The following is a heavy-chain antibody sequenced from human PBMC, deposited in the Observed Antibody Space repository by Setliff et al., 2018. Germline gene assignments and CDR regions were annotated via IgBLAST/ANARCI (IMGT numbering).Heavy chain of an antibody. D-gene: IGHD3-22*01. CDR1: GYAFTDNY. CDR2: INPKTGGT. Sequence: GASVKVSCKTSGYAFTDNYIHWVRQAPGQGLEWMGWINPKTGGTNLAQKFQGWVSMTRDTSITTAYMELSRLTSDDMAVYYCARRRYYYDSSGYRWGGFYFDYWGQGTLVTVSS. CDR3: ARRRYYYDSSGYRWGGFYFDY. J-gene: IGHJ4*02. V-gene: IGHV1-2*04.